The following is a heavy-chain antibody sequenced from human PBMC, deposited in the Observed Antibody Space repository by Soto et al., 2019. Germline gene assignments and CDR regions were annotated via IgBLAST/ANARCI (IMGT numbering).Heavy chain of an antibody. CDR2: IIPIFGTA. CDR3: AREPSMGWVGATHAFDI. J-gene: IGHJ3*02. V-gene: IGHV1-69*13. CDR1: GGTFSSYA. D-gene: IGHD1-26*01. Sequence: EASVKVSCKASGGTFSSYAISWVRQAPGQGFEWMGGIIPIFGTANYAQKFQGRVTITADESTSTAYMELSSLRSEDTAVYYCAREPSMGWVGATHAFDIWGQGTMVTVSS.